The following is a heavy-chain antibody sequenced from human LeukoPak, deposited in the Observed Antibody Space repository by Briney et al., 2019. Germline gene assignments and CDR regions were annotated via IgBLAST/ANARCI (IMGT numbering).Heavy chain of an antibody. V-gene: IGHV4-61*02. CDR2: IYTSGST. CDR1: GGSISSGSYY. Sequence: SETLSLTCTVSGGSISSGSYYWSWIRQPAGKGLEWIGRIYTSGSTNYNPSLKSRVTISVDTSKNQFSLKLSSVTAADTAVYYCARDKFGYSSSWYAFDIWGQGTMVTVSS. CDR3: ARDKFGYSSSWYAFDI. J-gene: IGHJ3*02. D-gene: IGHD6-13*01.